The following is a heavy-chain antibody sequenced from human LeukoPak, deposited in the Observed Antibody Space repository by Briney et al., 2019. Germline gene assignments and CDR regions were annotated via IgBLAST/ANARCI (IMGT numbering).Heavy chain of an antibody. CDR3: AKSVAVAGLLDY. CDR2: ISGSGGST. V-gene: IGHV3-23*01. D-gene: IGHD6-19*01. Sequence: GGSLRLSCAASGFTFSSCAMSWVRQAPGKGLEWVSAISGSGGSTYYADSVKGRFTISRDNSKNTLYLQMNSLRAEDTAVYYCAKSVAVAGLLDYWGQGTLVTVSS. CDR1: GFTFSSCA. J-gene: IGHJ4*02.